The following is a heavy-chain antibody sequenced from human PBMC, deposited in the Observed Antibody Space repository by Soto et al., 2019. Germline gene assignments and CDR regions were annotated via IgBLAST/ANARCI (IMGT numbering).Heavy chain of an antibody. J-gene: IGHJ5*02. CDR3: TRDASRDSSARGWFDP. CDR2: ISSNSACI. V-gene: IGHV3-21*01. CDR1: GFTFRSFT. Sequence: LRLSCAASGFTFRSFTMNWVRQAPGKGLEGVATISSNSACIYYTDALRGRFTISRDNAKNSLHLQMNSLRAEDPAVYYCTRDASRDSSARGWFDPWGPGTLVPVSS. D-gene: IGHD6-13*01.